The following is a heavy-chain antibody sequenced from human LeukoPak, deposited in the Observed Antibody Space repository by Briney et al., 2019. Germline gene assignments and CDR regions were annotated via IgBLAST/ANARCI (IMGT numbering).Heavy chain of an antibody. D-gene: IGHD3-10*01. CDR2: IYPGDSDT. CDR1: GYSFTSYW. V-gene: IGHV5-51*01. Sequence: GESLKISCKGSGYSFTSYWIGWVRQMPGKGLEWMGFIYPGDSDTRYSPSFQGQVTISADKSISTAYLQWSSLKASDTAMYYCASSVLLWFGEAAFDIWGQGTMVTVSS. J-gene: IGHJ3*02. CDR3: ASSVLLWFGEAAFDI.